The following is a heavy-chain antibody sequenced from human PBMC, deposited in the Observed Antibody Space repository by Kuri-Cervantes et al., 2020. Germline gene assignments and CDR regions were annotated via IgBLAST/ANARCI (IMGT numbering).Heavy chain of an antibody. V-gene: IGHV1-46*01. Sequence: ASVKVSCKASGYTFTSYYMHWVRQAPGQGLEWMGIINPSGGSTSYAQKFQGTVTMTRDTSTSTVYMELSSLRSEDTAVYYCARKLVPGSGRDRNYYYGMDVWGQGTTVTVSS. J-gene: IGHJ6*02. CDR3: ARKLVPGSGRDRNYYYGMDV. D-gene: IGHD6-13*01. CDR2: INPSGGST. CDR1: GYTFTSYY.